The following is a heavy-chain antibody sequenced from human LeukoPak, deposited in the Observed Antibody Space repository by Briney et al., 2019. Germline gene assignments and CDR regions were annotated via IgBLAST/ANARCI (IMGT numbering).Heavy chain of an antibody. CDR1: GGSISSSRYY. CDR3: ARARVSGYPYYMDV. CDR2: IYYSGST. J-gene: IGHJ6*03. V-gene: IGHV4-39*07. Sequence: SETLSLTCAVSGGSISSSRYYWGWIRQPPGKGLEWIGSIYYSGSTYYNPSLKSRVTISVDTSKNQFSLKLSSVTAADTAVYYCARARVSGYPYYMDVWGKGTTVTVSS. D-gene: IGHD5-12*01.